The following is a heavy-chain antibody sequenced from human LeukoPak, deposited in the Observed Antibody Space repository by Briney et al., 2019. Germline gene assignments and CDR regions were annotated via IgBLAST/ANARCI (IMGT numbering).Heavy chain of an antibody. D-gene: IGHD5-24*01. J-gene: IGHJ4*02. CDR2: IYYSGST. CDR1: GGSVNNYY. CDR3: ARRAWDGYNDY. V-gene: IGHV4-59*08. Sequence: SETLSLTCTASGGSVNNYYWSWIRQPPGKGLEWIGYIYYSGSTKYYPSLKSRGTISVETTKNQFSLKLTSVTAGDTAVYYCARRAWDGYNDYWGQGTLVTVSS.